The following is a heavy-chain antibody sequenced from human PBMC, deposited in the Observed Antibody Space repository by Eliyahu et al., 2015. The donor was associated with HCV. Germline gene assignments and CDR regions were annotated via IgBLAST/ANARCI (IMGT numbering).Heavy chain of an antibody. V-gene: IGHV3-9*01. J-gene: IGHJ6*02. CDR1: FDDYA. CDR2: ISWNSGTI. D-gene: IGHD3-16*02. CDR3: AKDKVIGQQYYYYGMDV. Sequence: FDDYAMHWVRQAPGKGLEWVSFISWNSGTIYYADSVKGRFTISRDNAKNSLYLQMNSLRAEDTALYYCAKDKVIGQQYYYYGMDVWGQGTTVTVSS.